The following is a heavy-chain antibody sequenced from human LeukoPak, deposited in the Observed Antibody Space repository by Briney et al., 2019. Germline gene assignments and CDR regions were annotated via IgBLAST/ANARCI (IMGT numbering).Heavy chain of an antibody. CDR2: IYYSRST. D-gene: IGHD1/OR15-1a*01. V-gene: IGHV4-39*07. CDR1: GGSISSSSYY. J-gene: IGHJ5*02. Sequence: SENLSLTCTVSGGSISSSSYYWGWIRQPPGKGLEWIGSIYYSRSTYYNPSLKSRVTISVNTSKNQFSLKLSSVTAADTAVYFCARNNPSVSCWFYACGQGTLVTVPS. CDR3: ARNNPSVSCWFYA.